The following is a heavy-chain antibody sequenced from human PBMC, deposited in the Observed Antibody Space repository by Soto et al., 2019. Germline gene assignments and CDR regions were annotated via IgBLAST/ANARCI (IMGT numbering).Heavy chain of an antibody. J-gene: IGHJ5*02. CDR1: GFTFSSYS. CDR2: ISSSSSYI. V-gene: IGHV3-21*01. CDR3: ASSYYYDSSTFCSWFDP. D-gene: IGHD3-22*01. Sequence: GGSLRLSCAASGFTFSSYSMNWVRQAPGKGLEWVSSISSSSSYIYYADSVKGRFTISRDNAKNSLYLQMNSLRAEDTAVYYCASSYYYDSSTFCSWFDPWGQGTLVTVSA.